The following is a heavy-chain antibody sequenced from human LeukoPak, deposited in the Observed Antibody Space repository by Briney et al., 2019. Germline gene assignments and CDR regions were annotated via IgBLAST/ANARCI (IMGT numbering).Heavy chain of an antibody. V-gene: IGHV4-34*01. CDR3: ARRYGSGSYNWFDP. CDR2: INHSGST. CDR1: GFTVSSNY. J-gene: IGHJ5*02. Sequence: GSLRLSCAASGFTVSSNYMSWVRQPPGKGLEWIGEINHSGSTNYNPSLKSRVTISVDTSKNQFSLKLSSVTAADTAVYYCARRYGSGSYNWFDPWGQGTLVTVSS. D-gene: IGHD3-10*01.